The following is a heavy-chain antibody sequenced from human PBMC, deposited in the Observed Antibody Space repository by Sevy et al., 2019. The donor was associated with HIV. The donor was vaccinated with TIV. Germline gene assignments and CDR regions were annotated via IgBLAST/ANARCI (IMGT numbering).Heavy chain of an antibody. J-gene: IGHJ6*03. CDR2: IWYDGSNK. CDR3: AKDGYCSGGSCYSYYYYYMDV. Sequence: GGSLRLSCAASGFTFSSYGMHWVRQAPGKGLEWVAVIWYDGSNKYYADSVKGRFTISRDNSKNTLYLQMNSLRAEDTAVYYCAKDGYCSGGSCYSYYYYYMDVWGKGTTVTVSS. V-gene: IGHV3-33*06. D-gene: IGHD2-15*01. CDR1: GFTFSSYG.